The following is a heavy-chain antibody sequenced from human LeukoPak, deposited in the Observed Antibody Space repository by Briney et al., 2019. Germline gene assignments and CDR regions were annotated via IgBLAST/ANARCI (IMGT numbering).Heavy chain of an antibody. J-gene: IGHJ3*02. CDR1: GFTFSSYE. Sequence: GGSLRLSCAASGFTFSSYEMNWVRQAPGKGLEWVSYISSSGSTIYYADSVKGRFTISRDNAKNSLYLQMNSLRAEDTAVYYCARVGGDGNDAFDIWGQGTMVTVSS. D-gene: IGHD5-24*01. CDR2: ISSSGSTI. CDR3: ARVGGDGNDAFDI. V-gene: IGHV3-48*03.